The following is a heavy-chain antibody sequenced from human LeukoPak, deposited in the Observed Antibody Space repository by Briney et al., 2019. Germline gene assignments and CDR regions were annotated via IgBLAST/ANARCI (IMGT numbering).Heavy chain of an antibody. Sequence: GGSLRLSCALSGFTFSGYSMNWVRQAPGKGLEWVAYITSSSGTIYYADSVKGRFTISRDNAKNSLYLQMNNLTDEDTAVYYCARVISGWYFDYWGQGTLVTVSS. CDR3: ARVISGWYFDY. CDR2: ITSSSGTI. D-gene: IGHD6-19*01. CDR1: GFTFSGYS. J-gene: IGHJ4*02. V-gene: IGHV3-48*02.